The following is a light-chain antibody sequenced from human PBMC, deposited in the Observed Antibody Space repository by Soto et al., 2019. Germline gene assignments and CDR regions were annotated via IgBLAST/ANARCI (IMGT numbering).Light chain of an antibody. V-gene: IGKV1-5*01. CDR1: QSIGRW. J-gene: IGKJ1*01. CDR2: DAS. Sequence: DIQMTQSPSTLSASVGDTVTVTCRASQSIGRWLAWYQQKPGKAPKLLIFDASTLENGVPARFSDSRSGPEFSLTISSLQPDDFATYYCQQYYSYWTFGQGTKVEIK. CDR3: QQYYSYWT.